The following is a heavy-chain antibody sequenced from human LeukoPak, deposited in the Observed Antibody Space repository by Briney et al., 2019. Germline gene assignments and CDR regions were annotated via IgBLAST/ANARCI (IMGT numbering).Heavy chain of an antibody. CDR2: ISSSSSYI. V-gene: IGHV3-21*01. J-gene: IGHJ5*02. Sequence: ETLSLTCSVSGGSIDRTSSYWGWVRQSPGKGREWVSSISSSSSYIYYADSVKGRFTISRDNAKNSLYLQMNSLRAEDTAVYYCARDVSGTTRGINWFDPWGQGTLVTVSS. CDR3: ARDVSGTTRGINWFDP. D-gene: IGHD1-7*01. CDR1: GGSIDRTS.